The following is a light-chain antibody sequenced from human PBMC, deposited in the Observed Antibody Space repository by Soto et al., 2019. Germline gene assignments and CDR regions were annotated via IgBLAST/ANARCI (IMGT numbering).Light chain of an antibody. V-gene: IGKV3-11*01. CDR1: QSISGY. CDR2: DAS. J-gene: IGKJ4*01. CDR3: QQRASWPLT. Sequence: EIVLTQSPAPLSLSPGERATLSCRASQSISGYLAWYQHRPGRAPRLLIYDASNRATGIPDRFSGRGSGTDFTLTISSLEPEDFAVYYCQQRASWPLTFGGGTALE.